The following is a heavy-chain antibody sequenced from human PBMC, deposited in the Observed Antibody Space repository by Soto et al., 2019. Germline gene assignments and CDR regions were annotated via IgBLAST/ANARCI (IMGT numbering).Heavy chain of an antibody. CDR1: GYTFTSYG. CDR3: ARHGNGDDY. CDR2: IRSYNNST. D-gene: IGHD2-8*01. V-gene: IGHV1-18*01. J-gene: IGHJ4*02. Sequence: QVQLVQSGAEVKKPGASVKVSCKASGYTFTSYGVNWVRQAPGQGPEWMGWIRSYNNSTNYAQKLQGRVTMTTDTSTNTAYMELRSLRSDDTAVYYCARHGNGDDYWGQGTLVTVSS.